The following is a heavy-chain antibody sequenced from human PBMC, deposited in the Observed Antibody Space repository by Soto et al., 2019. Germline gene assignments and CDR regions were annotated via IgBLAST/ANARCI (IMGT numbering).Heavy chain of an antibody. V-gene: IGHV4-31*03. D-gene: IGHD5-12*01. J-gene: IGHJ4*02. CDR2: IYYSGST. CDR1: GGSISSGGYY. CDR3: ERAGEMATIIDY. Sequence: SETLSLTCTVSGGSISSGGYYWSWIRQHPGKGLEWIGYIYYSGSTYYNPSLKSRVTISVDTSKNQFSLKLSSVTAADTAVYYCERAGEMATIIDYWGQGTLVTVSS.